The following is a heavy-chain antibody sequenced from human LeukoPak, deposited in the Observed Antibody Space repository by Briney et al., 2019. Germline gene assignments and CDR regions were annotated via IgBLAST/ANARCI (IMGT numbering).Heavy chain of an antibody. CDR2: IYSGGST. D-gene: IGHD6-13*01. CDR1: GTSISSHY. V-gene: IGHV4-59*11. Sequence: SETLSLTCTFSGTSISSHYWSWIRQPPGKGMEWIGYIYSGGSTNYNPSLKSRVTMSVDTSKNQFSLTLTSVTAADTALYFCATRPGGSTWYGVFDYWSPGTLVTLS. J-gene: IGHJ4*02. CDR3: ATRPGGSTWYGVFDY.